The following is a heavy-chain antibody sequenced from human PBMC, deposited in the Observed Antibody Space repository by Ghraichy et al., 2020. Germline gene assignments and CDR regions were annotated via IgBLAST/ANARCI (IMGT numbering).Heavy chain of an antibody. CDR2: INPSGGST. Sequence: ASVKVSCKASGYTFTSYYMHWVRQAPGQGLEWMGIINPSGGSTTYAQKFQDRVTMTRDTSTSTVYMKLSSLRSEDTAVYYCARDHNDQWPDYWGQGTLVTVSS. V-gene: IGHV1-46*01. CDR3: ARDHNDQWPDY. CDR1: GYTFTSYY. D-gene: IGHD6-19*01. J-gene: IGHJ4*02.